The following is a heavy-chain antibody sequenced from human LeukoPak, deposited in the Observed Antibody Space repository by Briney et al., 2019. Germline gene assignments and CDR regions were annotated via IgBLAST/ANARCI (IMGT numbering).Heavy chain of an antibody. V-gene: IGHV3-23*01. Sequence: GGSLRLSCAASGFTFSSSAMSWVRQAPGKGLEWVSSISGSGDSTYYADSVKGRFTISRDNSKNTLYLQMNSLRAEDTAVYYCARAKPKNMVRGLIMRRESRYYFDYWGQGTLVTVSS. D-gene: IGHD3-10*01. CDR2: ISGSGDST. J-gene: IGHJ4*02. CDR3: ARAKPKNMVRGLIMRRESRYYFDY. CDR1: GFTFSSSA.